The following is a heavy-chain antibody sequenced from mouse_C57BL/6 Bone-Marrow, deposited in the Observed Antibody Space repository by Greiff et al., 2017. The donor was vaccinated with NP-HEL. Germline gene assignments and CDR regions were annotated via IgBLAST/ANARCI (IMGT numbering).Heavy chain of an antibody. D-gene: IGHD2-3*01. CDR1: GYSITSGYY. CDR2: ISYDGSN. V-gene: IGHV3-6*01. Sequence: EVQLQQSGPGLVKPSQSLSLTCSVTGYSITSGYYWNWIRQFPGNKLEWMGYISYDGSNNYNPSLKNRISITRDTSKNQFFLKLNSVTTEDTATYYCARDGYSDYWGQGTTLTVSS. CDR3: ARDGYSDY. J-gene: IGHJ2*01.